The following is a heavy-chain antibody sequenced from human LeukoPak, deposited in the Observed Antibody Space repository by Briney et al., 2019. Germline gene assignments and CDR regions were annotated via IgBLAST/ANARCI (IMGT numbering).Heavy chain of an antibody. Sequence: SETLSLTCTVSGGSISSSSYYWGWIRQPPGKGLEWIGGIYYSGSTYYNPSLKSRVTISVDTSKNQFSLKLSSVTAADTAVYYCARDRGDYDILTGYGGLFDYWGQGTLVTVSS. D-gene: IGHD3-9*01. CDR3: ARDRGDYDILTGYGGLFDY. CDR2: IYYSGST. J-gene: IGHJ4*02. CDR1: GGSISSSSYY. V-gene: IGHV4-39*02.